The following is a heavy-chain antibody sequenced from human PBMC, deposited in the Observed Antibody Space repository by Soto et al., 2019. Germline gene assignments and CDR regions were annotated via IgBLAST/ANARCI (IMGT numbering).Heavy chain of an antibody. V-gene: IGHV3-23*01. J-gene: IGHJ4*02. CDR3: VKWHTSNFDSLPFTGFDF. D-gene: IGHD3-22*01. CDR1: GFTFSDSV. Sequence: PGGSLRLSCVGSGFTFSDSVMAWVRQAPGKGLEWLSVMSGDGRTRDALSVTGRFTISRDNSKNTLYLQMRSLRAEDAAAYYCVKWHTSNFDSLPFTGFDFWGQGTQVTV. CDR2: MSGDGRT.